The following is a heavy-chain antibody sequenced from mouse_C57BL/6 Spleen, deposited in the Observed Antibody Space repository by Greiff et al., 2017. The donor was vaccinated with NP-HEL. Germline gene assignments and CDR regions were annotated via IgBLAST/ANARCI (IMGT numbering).Heavy chain of an antibody. CDR3: ARSEDYGNYGGDYFDY. CDR1: GYAFTNYL. J-gene: IGHJ2*01. V-gene: IGHV1-54*01. D-gene: IGHD2-1*01. CDR2: INPGSGGT. Sequence: QVHVKQSGAELVRPGTSVKVSCKASGYAFTNYLIEWVKQRPGQGLEWIGVINPGSGGTNYNEKFKGKATLTADKSSSTAYMQLSSLTSEDSAVYFCARSEDYGNYGGDYFDYWGQGTTLTVSS.